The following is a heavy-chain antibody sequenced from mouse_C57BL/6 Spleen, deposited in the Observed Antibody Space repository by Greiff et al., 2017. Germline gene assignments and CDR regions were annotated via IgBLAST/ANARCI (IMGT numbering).Heavy chain of an antibody. Sequence: QVQLQQSGAELVRPGSSVKLSCKASGYTFTSSWMHWVKQRPIQGLEWIGNIDPSDSETHYNQKFKDKATLTVDKSSSTAYMQLSSLTSEDSAVYYCARRELYYGNYGGFAYWGQGTLVTVSA. CDR2: IDPSDSET. V-gene: IGHV1-52*01. CDR3: ARRELYYGNYGGFAY. D-gene: IGHD2-1*01. CDR1: GYTFTSSW. J-gene: IGHJ3*01.